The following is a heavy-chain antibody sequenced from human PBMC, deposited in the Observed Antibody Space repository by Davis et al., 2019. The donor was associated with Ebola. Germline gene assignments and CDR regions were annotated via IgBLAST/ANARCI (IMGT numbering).Heavy chain of an antibody. CDR2: INPNSGGT. CDR1: GYTFTGYY. Sequence: ASVKVSCKASGYTFTGYYMHWVRQAPGQGLEWMGWINPNSGGTNYAQKFQGRVTMTRDTSISTAYMELSRLRSDDTAVYYCARARITMMGGGFDIWGQGTMVTVSS. D-gene: IGHD3-22*01. V-gene: IGHV1-2*02. CDR3: ARARITMMGGGFDI. J-gene: IGHJ3*02.